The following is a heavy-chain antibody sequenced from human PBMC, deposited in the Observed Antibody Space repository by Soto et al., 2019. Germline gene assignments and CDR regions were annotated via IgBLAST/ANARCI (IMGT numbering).Heavy chain of an antibody. CDR2: ITGSGGGT. D-gene: IGHD6-13*01. CDR3: AKRPLTAAGFDY. Sequence: EVQLLESGGGLVQPGGSLRLSCAASGFTFNNYAMTWVRQAPGKGLEWVSVITGSGGGTYFVDSVKGRFTISRDNSKNTVYLQMNSLRAEDTALYYCAKRPLTAAGFDYWGQGTLVTVSS. CDR1: GFTFNNYA. J-gene: IGHJ4*02. V-gene: IGHV3-23*01.